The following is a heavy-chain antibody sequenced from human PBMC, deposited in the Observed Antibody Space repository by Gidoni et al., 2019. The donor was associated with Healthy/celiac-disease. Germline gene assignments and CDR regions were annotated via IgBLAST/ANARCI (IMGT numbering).Heavy chain of an antibody. CDR1: GWSFSGYY. Sequence: QVQLQQWGAGLLKPSEPLSLTCAVYGWSFSGYYWRWIRQPPGQGLEWIGEINHSGSTNYNPSLKSRVTISVDTSKNQFSLKLSSVTAADTAVYYCARGPYPWDIVVVPAAPHYYGMDVWGQGTTVTVSS. CDR2: INHSGST. V-gene: IGHV4-34*01. J-gene: IGHJ6*02. D-gene: IGHD2-2*01. CDR3: ARGPYPWDIVVVPAAPHYYGMDV.